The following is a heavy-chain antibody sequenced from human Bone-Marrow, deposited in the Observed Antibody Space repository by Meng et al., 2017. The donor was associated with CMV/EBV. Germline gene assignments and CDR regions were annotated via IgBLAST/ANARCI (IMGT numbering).Heavy chain of an antibody. CDR1: GYPFTNYY. V-gene: IGHV1-46*01. Sequence: SGNLSGKASGYPFTNYYMHWVRQAPGQGLEWMGVVGPSETSTNIAQKFQGRVTLTSDTSTRTVYMELRSLRSEDTAVYYCARDLIGGNFEPGAVEIWGQGTMVTVSS. CDR3: ARDLIGGNFEPGAVEI. J-gene: IGHJ3*02. CDR2: VGPSETST. D-gene: IGHD4-23*01.